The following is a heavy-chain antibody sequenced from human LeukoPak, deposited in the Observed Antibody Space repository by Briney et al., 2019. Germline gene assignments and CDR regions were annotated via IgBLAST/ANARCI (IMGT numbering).Heavy chain of an antibody. Sequence: ASVKVSFEVSGYTLTELSMHWVRQAPGKGLGWMGGFDPEDGETIYAQKFQGRVTMTEDTSTDTAYMELSSLRSEDTAVYYCATSLVRGVIMGIWGQGTLVTVSS. D-gene: IGHD3-10*01. CDR2: FDPEDGET. J-gene: IGHJ4*02. V-gene: IGHV1-24*01. CDR3: ATSLVRGVIMGI. CDR1: GYTLTELS.